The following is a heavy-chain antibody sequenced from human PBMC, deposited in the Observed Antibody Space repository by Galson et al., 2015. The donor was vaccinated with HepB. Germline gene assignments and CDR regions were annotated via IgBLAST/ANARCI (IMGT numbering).Heavy chain of an antibody. CDR3: ARCYGNYRAFDS. Sequence: SLRLSCAASGSAFSSHGMHWVRQAPGKGLEWVALIWFDGSKDYYADSVKGRFTISRDNSNNMLYLQMNNLRVDDTAVYYCARCYGNYRAFDSWGQGTLVTVSS. D-gene: IGHD4-11*01. CDR1: GSAFSSHG. V-gene: IGHV3-33*01. J-gene: IGHJ4*02. CDR2: IWFDGSKD.